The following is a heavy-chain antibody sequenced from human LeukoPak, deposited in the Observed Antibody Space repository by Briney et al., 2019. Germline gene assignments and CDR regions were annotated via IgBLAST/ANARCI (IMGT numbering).Heavy chain of an antibody. CDR2: IYYSGST. J-gene: IGHJ5*02. V-gene: IGHV4-59*05. D-gene: IGHD2-2*01. CDR1: GFTFSSYS. Sequence: GSLRLSCAASGFTFSSYSMNWIRQPPGKGLEWIGSIYYSGSTYYNPSLKSRVTISVDTSKNQFSLKLSSVTAADTAVYYCATGVIVVVPAASSFDPWGQGTLVTVSS. CDR3: ATGVIVVVPAASSFDP.